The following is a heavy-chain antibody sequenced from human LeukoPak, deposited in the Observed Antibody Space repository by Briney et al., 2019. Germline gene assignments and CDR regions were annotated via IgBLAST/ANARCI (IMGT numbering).Heavy chain of an antibody. D-gene: IGHD3-10*01. CDR2: ISGYNGNT. J-gene: IGHJ4*02. V-gene: IGHV1-18*01. CDR1: GYTFTNYD. CDR3: ARVMVRGAFDY. Sequence: EASVKVSCKASGYTFTNYDISWVRQAPGQGLEWMGWISGYNGNTNYAQKLQGRVTMTTDTSTSTAYMELRSLRSDDTAVYYCARVMVRGAFDYWGQGTLVTVSS.